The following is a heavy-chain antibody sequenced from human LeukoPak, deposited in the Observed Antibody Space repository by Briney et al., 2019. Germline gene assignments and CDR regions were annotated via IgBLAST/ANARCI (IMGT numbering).Heavy chain of an antibody. CDR2: ISASGIHI. D-gene: IGHD6-13*01. V-gene: IGHV3-23*01. Sequence: GGSLRLSCAVSGFTFSNYDMNWVRQAPGKGPEWVTTISASGIHIYYADSAKGRFTISRDNSKNTLYLQMNSLRAEDTAVYYCGMAAAGYDYWGQGTLVTVSS. J-gene: IGHJ4*02. CDR3: GMAAAGYDY. CDR1: GFTFSNYD.